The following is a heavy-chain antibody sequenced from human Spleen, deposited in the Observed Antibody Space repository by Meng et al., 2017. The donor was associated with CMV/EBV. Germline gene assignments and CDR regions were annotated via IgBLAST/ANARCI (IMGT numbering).Heavy chain of an antibody. D-gene: IGHD2-2*01. V-gene: IGHV3-21*04. J-gene: IGHJ5*02. CDR3: AKDEYQLPSNWFDP. Sequence: GGSLRLSCAASGFTFSSYSMNWVRQAPGKGLEWVSSISISISYIYYADSVKGRFTISRDNAKNSLYLQMNSLRAEDTAVYYCAKDEYQLPSNWFDPWGRGTLVTVSS. CDR1: GFTFSSYS. CDR2: ISISISYI.